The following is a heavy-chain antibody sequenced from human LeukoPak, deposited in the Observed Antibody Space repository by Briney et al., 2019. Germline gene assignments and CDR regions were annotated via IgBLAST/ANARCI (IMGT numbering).Heavy chain of an antibody. D-gene: IGHD6-19*01. Sequence: ASVKVSCKASGYTFTSYGISWVRQAPGQGLEWMGWISAYNGNTNYAQKLQGRVTMTKDTSTSTAYMEPRSLRSDDTAVYYCARDPYSSGWYYFDYWGQGTLVTVSS. CDR2: ISAYNGNT. J-gene: IGHJ4*02. CDR3: ARDPYSSGWYYFDY. V-gene: IGHV1-18*04. CDR1: GYTFTSYG.